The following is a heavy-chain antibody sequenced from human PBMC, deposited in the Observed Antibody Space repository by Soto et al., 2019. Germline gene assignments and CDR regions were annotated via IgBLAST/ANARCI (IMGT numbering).Heavy chain of an antibody. J-gene: IGHJ4*03. Sequence: ASVKVSCKASGYTFTSYYMHWVRQAPGQGLEWMGIINPSGGSTSYAQKFQGRVTMTRDTSTSTVYMELSSPRSDDTAVYYCASDAGYSSSFYYFDCWGQGTMVTVSS. CDR3: ASDAGYSSSFYYFDC. CDR2: INPSGGST. V-gene: IGHV1-46*01. CDR1: GYTFTSYY. D-gene: IGHD6-6*01.